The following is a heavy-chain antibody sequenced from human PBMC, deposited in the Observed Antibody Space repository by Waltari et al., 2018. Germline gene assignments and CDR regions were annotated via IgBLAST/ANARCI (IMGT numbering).Heavy chain of an antibody. D-gene: IGHD3-22*01. V-gene: IGHV1-46*01. Sequence: QVQLVQSGAEVKKPGASVKVSCKASGYTFTSYYMHWVRQAPGQGLEWMGIINPSGGSTSHAQKFQGRVTMTRDTSTSTVYMELSSLRSEDTAVYYCARVVPSIYDSSGYYYGYWGQGTLVTVSS. CDR1: GYTFTSYY. CDR2: INPSGGST. J-gene: IGHJ4*02. CDR3: ARVVPSIYDSSGYYYGY.